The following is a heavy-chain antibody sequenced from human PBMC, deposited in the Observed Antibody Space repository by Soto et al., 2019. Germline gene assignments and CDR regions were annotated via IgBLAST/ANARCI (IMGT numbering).Heavy chain of an antibody. Sequence: EASVKVSCKASGYTFTSYAMHWVRQAPGQRLEWMGWINAGNGNTKYSQKFQGRVTITRDTSASTAYMELSSLRSEDTAVYYCARGVAMVRGVIITGVFGCEFDYWGQGTLVTVSS. V-gene: IGHV1-3*01. CDR3: ARGVAMVRGVIITGVFGCEFDY. D-gene: IGHD3-10*01. J-gene: IGHJ4*02. CDR1: GYTFTSYA. CDR2: INAGNGNT.